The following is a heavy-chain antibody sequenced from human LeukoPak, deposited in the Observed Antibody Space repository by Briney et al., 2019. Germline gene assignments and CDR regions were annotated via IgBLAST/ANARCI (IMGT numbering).Heavy chain of an antibody. D-gene: IGHD2-2*01. CDR2: RYYSGST. Sequence: SETLSLTCTVSGGPISSSSYYWGWIRQPPGKGLEWIGSRYYSGSTYYNPSVKRRVTISVGTSKNQFSLKLSSVTAADTAVYYCASLRRMPRSFCDYWGQGTLVTVSS. CDR1: GGPISSSSYY. J-gene: IGHJ4*02. CDR3: ASLRRMPRSFCDY. V-gene: IGHV4-39*07.